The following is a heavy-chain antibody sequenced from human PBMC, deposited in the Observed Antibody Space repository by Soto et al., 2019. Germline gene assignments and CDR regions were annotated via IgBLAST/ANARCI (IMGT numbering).Heavy chain of an antibody. CDR3: ARGGGTSHGSSGFHYGHFQH. CDR1: GGTFSIYA. V-gene: IGHV1-69*01. CDR2: IIPMFGTP. Sequence: QVQLVQSGAEVKTPGSSVKVSCKASGGTFSIYAFSWVRQAPGQGLEWMGGIIPMFGTPNYAQKFQGRVTIIADESTSTAYMELSSLTFQDTALYYCARGGGTSHGSSGFHYGHFQHWGQGTLVTVSS. D-gene: IGHD3-22*01. J-gene: IGHJ1*01.